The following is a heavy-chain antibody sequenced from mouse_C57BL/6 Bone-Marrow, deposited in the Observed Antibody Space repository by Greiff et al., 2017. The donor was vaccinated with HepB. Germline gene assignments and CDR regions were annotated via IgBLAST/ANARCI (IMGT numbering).Heavy chain of an antibody. CDR2: ISNGGGST. CDR3: ARGRFSYAMDY. CDR1: GFTFSDYY. Sequence: EVNLVESGGGLVQPGGSLKLSCAASGFTFSDYYMYWVRQTPEKRLEWVAYISNGGGSTYYPDTVKGRFTISRDNAKNTLYLQMSRLKSEDTAMYYCARGRFSYAMDYWGQGTSVTVSS. J-gene: IGHJ4*01. V-gene: IGHV5-12*01.